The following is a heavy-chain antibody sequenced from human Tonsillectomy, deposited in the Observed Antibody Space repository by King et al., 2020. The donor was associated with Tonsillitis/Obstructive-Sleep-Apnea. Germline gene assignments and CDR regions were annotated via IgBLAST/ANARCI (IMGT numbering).Heavy chain of an antibody. Sequence: EVQLVESGGGVVRPGGSRRLSCAASGFTFDDDGMSWVRQAPGKGLEWVSGINWNGGSTGYADSVKGRFTISRDNAKNSLYLQMNSLRAAETALYYCARGHPYDFWDAFDIWGQGTMVTVSS. CDR2: INWNGGST. J-gene: IGHJ3*02. D-gene: IGHD3-3*01. CDR3: ARGHPYDFWDAFDI. CDR1: GFTFDDDG. V-gene: IGHV3-20*04.